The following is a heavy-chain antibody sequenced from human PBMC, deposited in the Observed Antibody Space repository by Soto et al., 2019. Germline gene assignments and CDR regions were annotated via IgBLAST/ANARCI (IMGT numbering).Heavy chain of an antibody. CDR3: ARWDRRRGAFEY. Sequence: GGSLRLSCASSVFTFSSYDMHCVRQSTGKGLEWVSAIGTAGDPYYQGSVKGRFTISRENAKNSLYLQMNSLRAGDTAVYYCARWDRRRGAFEYWGQGTLVTVS. D-gene: IGHD1-26*01. CDR1: VFTFSSYD. J-gene: IGHJ4*02. CDR2: IGTAGDP. V-gene: IGHV3-13*05.